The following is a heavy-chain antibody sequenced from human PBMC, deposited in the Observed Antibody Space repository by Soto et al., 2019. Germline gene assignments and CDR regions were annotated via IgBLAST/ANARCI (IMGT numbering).Heavy chain of an antibody. D-gene: IGHD2-2*01. CDR3: ARDSSSSLDY. V-gene: IGHV1-3*01. Sequence: QVQLVQSGAEVKKPGASVKVSCKASGYTFTSYALYWVRQAPGQRLEWVGWINAGNGDTRYSQKFQGRVTITRDTSASTADMEMSSLRSEDTTMYYCARDSSSSLDYWGQGTLVIVSS. CDR2: INAGNGDT. J-gene: IGHJ4*02. CDR1: GYTFTSYA.